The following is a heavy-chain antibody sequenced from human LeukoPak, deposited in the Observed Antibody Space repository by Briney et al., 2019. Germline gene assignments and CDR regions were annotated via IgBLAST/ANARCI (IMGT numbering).Heavy chain of an antibody. D-gene: IGHD3-16*02. CDR3: ATDIPDDYVWGSYRGDY. V-gene: IGHV1-24*01. CDR2: FDPEDGET. CDR1: GYTLAELS. Sequence: GASVKVSCKVSGYTLAELSMHWVRQAPGKGLEWMGGFDPEDGETIYAQKFQGRVTMTEDTSTDTAYMELSSLRSEDTAVYYCATDIPDDYVWGSYRGDYWGQGTLVTVSS. J-gene: IGHJ4*02.